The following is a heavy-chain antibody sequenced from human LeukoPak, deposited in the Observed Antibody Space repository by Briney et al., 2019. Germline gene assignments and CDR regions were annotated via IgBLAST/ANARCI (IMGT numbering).Heavy chain of an antibody. CDR1: GFTFSKYS. Sequence: GGSLRISCAASGFTFSKYSMNWVRQAPGKGLEWVSYISPSSSNILYADSVKGRFIISRDNAKNSLYLQMNSLRAQDTAVYYCARTLYYYDSSGYFYWGQGTLVTVSS. D-gene: IGHD3-22*01. CDR2: ISPSSSNI. J-gene: IGHJ4*02. V-gene: IGHV3-48*01. CDR3: ARTLYYYDSSGYFY.